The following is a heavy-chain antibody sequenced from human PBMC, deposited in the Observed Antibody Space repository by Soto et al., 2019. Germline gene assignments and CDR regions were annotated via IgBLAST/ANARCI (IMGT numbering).Heavy chain of an antibody. CDR2: INPSGGST. CDR1: GYTFTSYF. V-gene: IGHV1-46*03. CDR3: ARVYCSGGSCYSIDY. Sequence: QVQLVQSGAEVKKPGASVKVSCKASGYTFTSYFMHWVRQAPGQGLEWMGIINPSGGSTIYAQKFQGRVTMXXDXSXXTVYMELSSLRSEDTAVYYCARVYCSGGSCYSIDYWGQGTLVTVSS. D-gene: IGHD2-15*01. J-gene: IGHJ4*02.